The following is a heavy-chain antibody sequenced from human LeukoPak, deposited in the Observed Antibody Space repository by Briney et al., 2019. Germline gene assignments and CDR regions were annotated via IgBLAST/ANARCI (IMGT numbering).Heavy chain of an antibody. V-gene: IGHV1-46*01. CDR2: IDPSGGST. CDR1: GDSFTSYY. Sequence: ASVKVSCKASGDSFTSYYMHWVRQAPGQGLEWMGIIDPSGGSTSYAQKFQGRVTMTRDTSTSTVYMELSSLRSEDTAVYYCARDIRGSSSLDYWGQGTLVTVSS. D-gene: IGHD6-13*01. J-gene: IGHJ4*02. CDR3: ARDIRGSSSLDY.